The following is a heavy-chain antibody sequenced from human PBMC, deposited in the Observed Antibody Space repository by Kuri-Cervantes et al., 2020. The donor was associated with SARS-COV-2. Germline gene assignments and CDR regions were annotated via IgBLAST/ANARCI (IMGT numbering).Heavy chain of an antibody. CDR2: IYYSGST. D-gene: IGHD3-3*01. J-gene: IGHJ3*02. Sequence: SETLSLTCTVSGGSISSYYWSWIRQPPGKGLEWIGYIYYSGSTNYNPSLKSRVTISVDTFKNQFSLKLSSVTAADTAVYYCARALWSGYCTFDIWGQGTMVTVSS. V-gene: IGHV4-59*01. CDR1: GGSISSYY. CDR3: ARALWSGYCTFDI.